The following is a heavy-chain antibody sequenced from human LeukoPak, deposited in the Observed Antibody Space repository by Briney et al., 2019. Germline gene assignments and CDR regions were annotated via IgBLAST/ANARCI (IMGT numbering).Heavy chain of an antibody. CDR2: IYPGDSDT. CDR1: GYSFTSYW. CDR3: ARLIYGGNSGYYYMDV. J-gene: IGHJ6*03. V-gene: IGHV5-51*01. Sequence: GESLKISCKGSGYSFTSYWICWVRQMPGKGLEWMGIIYPGDSDTRYSPSFQGQVTISADKSISTAYLQWSSLKASDTAMYYCARLIYGGNSGYYYMDVWGKGTTVTVSS. D-gene: IGHD4-23*01.